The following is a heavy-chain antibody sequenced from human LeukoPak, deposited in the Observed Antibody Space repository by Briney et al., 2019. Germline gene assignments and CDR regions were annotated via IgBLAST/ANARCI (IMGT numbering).Heavy chain of an antibody. J-gene: IGHJ3*02. D-gene: IGHD3-22*01. CDR1: GFTFSGYA. V-gene: IGHV3-23*01. CDR3: AVDSSGYYYSLRFAFDI. Sequence: GGSLRLSCAASGFTFSGYAMSWVRQAPGKGLEWVSAISGSGGSTYYADSVKGRFTISRDNSKNTLYLQMNSLRAEDTAVYYCAVDSSGYYYSLRFAFDIWGQGTMVTVSS. CDR2: ISGSGGST.